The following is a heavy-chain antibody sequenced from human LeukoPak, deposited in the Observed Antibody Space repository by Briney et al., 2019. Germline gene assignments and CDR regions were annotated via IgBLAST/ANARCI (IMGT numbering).Heavy chain of an antibody. CDR3: ARDRDWSFDY. J-gene: IGHJ4*02. V-gene: IGHV3-7*05. CDR1: GITFSGNW. CDR2: IKPDGSEK. D-gene: IGHD3/OR15-3a*01. Sequence: GGSLRLSCADSGITFSGNWMSWVRQAPGKGLEWVAHIKPDGSEKYYVDSVRGRFTISRDNAENSLYLEMKSLRAEDTAVYYCARDRDWSFDYWGQGTLVTVSS.